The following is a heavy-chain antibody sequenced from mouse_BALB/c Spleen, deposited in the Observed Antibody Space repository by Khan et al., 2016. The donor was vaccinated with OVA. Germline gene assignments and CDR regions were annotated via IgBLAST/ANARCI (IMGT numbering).Heavy chain of an antibody. CDR3: VRDCAYYRTDGWFAY. J-gene: IGHJ3*01. V-gene: IGHV1-4*01. Sequence: QVRLQQSGAELARPGASVKMSCKTSGYTFTSYTIHWIKLRPGQGLEWIGYINPNNGYTNYNQKFKDKATLTADKSSTTVYMQLSSLTSDDSAIYNCVRDCAYYRTDGWFAYWGQGTLVTVSA. D-gene: IGHD2-14*01. CDR2: INPNNGYT. CDR1: GYTFTSYT.